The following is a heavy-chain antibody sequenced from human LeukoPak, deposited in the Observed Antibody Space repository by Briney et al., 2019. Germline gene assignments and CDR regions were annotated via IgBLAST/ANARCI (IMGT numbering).Heavy chain of an antibody. CDR1: GFTFSSYV. Sequence: GGSLRLSCAASGFTFSSYVMSWVRQAPGKGLEWVSGMSGSGGSTYYGDSVKGRFTISRDNSKNTLYLRMNSLRAEDTAVYYCARDPDYWGQGTLVTVSS. CDR2: MSGSGGST. CDR3: ARDPDY. V-gene: IGHV3-23*02. J-gene: IGHJ4*02.